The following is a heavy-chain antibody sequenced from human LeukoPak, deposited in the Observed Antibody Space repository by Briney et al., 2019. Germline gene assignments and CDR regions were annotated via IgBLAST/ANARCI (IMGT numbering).Heavy chain of an antibody. CDR3: ARDRRTYSSGWYDY. CDR2: IIPIFGTA. Sequence: GASVKVSCKASGYTFTSYGISWVRQAPGQGLEWMGGIIPIFGTANYAQKFQGRVTITADESTSTAYMELSSLRSEDTAVYYCARDRRTYSSGWYDYWGQGTLVTVSS. D-gene: IGHD6-19*01. J-gene: IGHJ4*02. CDR1: GYTFTSYG. V-gene: IGHV1-69*13.